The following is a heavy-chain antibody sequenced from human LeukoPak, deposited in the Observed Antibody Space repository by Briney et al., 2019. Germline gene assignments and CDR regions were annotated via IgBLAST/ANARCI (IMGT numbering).Heavy chain of an antibody. CDR1: GYTFTDHY. CDR3: ARLDSYDAFDI. J-gene: IGHJ3*02. V-gene: IGHV1-2*02. Sequence: ASVKVSCKASGYTFTDHYMHWVRQAPGQGFEWMGWIKPNTGGTHYAQKFQGRVTMTTDTSISTAYMELSSLTSDDTAVYYCARLDSYDAFDIWGQGTMVTVSS. CDR2: IKPNTGGT. D-gene: IGHD3-22*01.